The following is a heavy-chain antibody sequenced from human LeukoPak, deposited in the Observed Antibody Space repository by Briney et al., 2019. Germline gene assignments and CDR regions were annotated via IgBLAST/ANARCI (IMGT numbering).Heavy chain of an antibody. J-gene: IGHJ4*02. CDR2: ISGSTGST. V-gene: IGHV3-23*01. D-gene: IGHD1-26*01. Sequence: GGSLRLSCAASGFTFSNYAMNWVRQAAGKGLEWVSLISGSTGSTYYADSVKGRFSISRDNSKNTVYLKMNSLRDEDTAVYYCAKGAVSAIVGATSLDYWGQGTLVTVSS. CDR1: GFTFSNYA. CDR3: AKGAVSAIVGATSLDY.